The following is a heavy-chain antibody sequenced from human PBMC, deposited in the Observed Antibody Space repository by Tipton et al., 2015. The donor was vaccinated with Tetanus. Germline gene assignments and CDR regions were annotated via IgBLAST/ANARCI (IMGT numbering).Heavy chain of an antibody. CDR1: GGSVTSGDYQ. V-gene: IGHV4-61*08. CDR2: ISYRGST. Sequence: TLSLTCTVSGGSVTSGDYQWNWIRQPPGKGLEWLAYISYRGSTNSNYSLKSRITISRYTSKNQFSLKLTSVTAADTAVYYCAGVTAQRTELYFEHWGQGTQVTVSS. J-gene: IGHJ1*01. D-gene: IGHD2-8*02. CDR3: AGVTAQRTELYFEH.